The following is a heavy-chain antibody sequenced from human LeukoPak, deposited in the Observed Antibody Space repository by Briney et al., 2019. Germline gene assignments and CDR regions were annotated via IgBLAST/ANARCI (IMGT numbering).Heavy chain of an antibody. D-gene: IGHD1-26*01. CDR3: GKYLQTSVGANDY. J-gene: IGHJ4*02. V-gene: IGHV3-23*01. Sequence: GGSLRLSCAASGLTFSSFAMSWVRQSPGEGLEWVSVISGSGGATFYGDSVQGRFTISRDNSRDTLYLQMNSLTAEDTAVYYCGKYLQTSVGANDYWGQGTLVTVSS. CDR1: GLTFSSFA. CDR2: ISGSGGAT.